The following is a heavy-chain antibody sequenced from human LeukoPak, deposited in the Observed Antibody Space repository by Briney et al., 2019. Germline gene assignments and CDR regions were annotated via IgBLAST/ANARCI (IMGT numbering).Heavy chain of an antibody. Sequence: GGSLRLSCAASGFTFSSYGMHWVRQAPGNGLEWVAVIWYDGSNKYYADSVKGRFTISRDNSKNTLYLQMNSLRAEDTAVYYCARRAYCGGDCYPGPIDYWGQGTLVTVSS. CDR3: ARRAYCGGDCYPGPIDY. V-gene: IGHV3-33*01. CDR2: IWYDGSNK. CDR1: GFTFSSYG. D-gene: IGHD2-21*02. J-gene: IGHJ4*02.